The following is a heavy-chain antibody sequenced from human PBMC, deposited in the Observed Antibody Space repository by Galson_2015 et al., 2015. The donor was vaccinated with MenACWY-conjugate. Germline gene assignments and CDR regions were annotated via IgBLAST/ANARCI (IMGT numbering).Heavy chain of an antibody. CDR1: GFTFSSYS. Sequence: SLRLSCAASGFTFSSYSMNWVRQAPGKGLEWVSSISSSSSYIYYADSVKGRFTISRDNAKNSLYLQMNSLRAEDTAVYYCARDVAYYYDSSGYNSAFDYWGQGTLVTVSS. CDR2: ISSSSSYI. D-gene: IGHD3-22*01. CDR3: ARDVAYYYDSSGYNSAFDY. V-gene: IGHV3-21*01. J-gene: IGHJ4*02.